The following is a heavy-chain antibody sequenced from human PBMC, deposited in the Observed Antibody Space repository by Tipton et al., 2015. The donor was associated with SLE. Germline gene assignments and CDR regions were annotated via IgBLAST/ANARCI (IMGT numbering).Heavy chain of an antibody. D-gene: IGHD5-18*01. CDR2: IYYSGST. J-gene: IGHJ3*02. Sequence: LRLSCTVSGGSISSYYWSWIRQPPGKGLEWIGYIYYSGSTYYNPSLKSRVTISVDTSKNQFSLKLSSVTAADTAVYYCASLDTAMVTNAFDIWGQGTMVTVSS. CDR3: ASLDTAMVTNAFDI. V-gene: IGHV4-59*08. CDR1: GGSISSYY.